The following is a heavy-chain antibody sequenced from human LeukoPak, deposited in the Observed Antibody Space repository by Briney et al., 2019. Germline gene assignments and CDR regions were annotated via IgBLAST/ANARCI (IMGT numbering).Heavy chain of an antibody. J-gene: IGHJ4*02. Sequence: PGGSLRLSCAASGNDWMHWVRQAPGKGLVWVAHINGDGSWTTYADFVKGRFTISKDNAKNTVYLQMNNLRAEDTAVYYCVSFYETYWGRGTLVTVSS. CDR3: VSFYETY. V-gene: IGHV3-74*01. D-gene: IGHD2-2*01. CDR2: INGDGSWT. CDR1: GNDW.